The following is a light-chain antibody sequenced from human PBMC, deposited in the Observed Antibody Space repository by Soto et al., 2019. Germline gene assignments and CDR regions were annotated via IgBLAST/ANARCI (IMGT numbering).Light chain of an antibody. V-gene: IGKV3-15*01. J-gene: IGKJ2*01. CDR3: QQYDTWPHT. Sequence: ETVLTQSPATLSVPLGDRATFSCKASQTILNNLAWYQQKPGQVPRLLISGASTRATGIPARFSGSGSGTEFTLTISSLQSEDFAVYHCQQYDTWPHTFGQGTKLEIK. CDR1: QTILNN. CDR2: GAS.